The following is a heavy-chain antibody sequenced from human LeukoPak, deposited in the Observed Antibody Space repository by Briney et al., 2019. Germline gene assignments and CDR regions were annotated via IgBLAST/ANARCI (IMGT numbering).Heavy chain of an antibody. CDR1: GGSFSGYY. Sequence: ASETLSLTCAVYGGSFSGYYWSWIRQPPGKGLEWIGEINHSGSTNYKTSLKSRVTISVDTSKNQFSLKLSSVTAADTAVYYCARTRSKLRGYSGYDFGGTRGMSRNYSMDVWGKGTTVTISS. CDR2: INHSGST. D-gene: IGHD5-12*01. J-gene: IGHJ6*03. CDR3: ARTRSKLRGYSGYDFGGTRGMSRNYSMDV. V-gene: IGHV4-34*01.